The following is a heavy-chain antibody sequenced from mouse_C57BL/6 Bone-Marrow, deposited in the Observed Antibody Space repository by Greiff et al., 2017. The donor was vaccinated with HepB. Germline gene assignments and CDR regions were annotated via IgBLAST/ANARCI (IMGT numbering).Heavy chain of an antibody. CDR2: INPNNGGT. CDR1: GYTFTDYY. D-gene: IGHD2-14*01. J-gene: IGHJ3*01. Sequence: VQLQQSGPELVKPGASVKISCKASGYTFTDYYMNWVKQSHGKSLEWIGDINPNNGGTSYNQKFKGKATLTVDKSSSTAYMELRSLTSEDSAVYYCARPLLQGFAYWGQGTLVTVSA. CDR3: ARPLLQGFAY. V-gene: IGHV1-26*01.